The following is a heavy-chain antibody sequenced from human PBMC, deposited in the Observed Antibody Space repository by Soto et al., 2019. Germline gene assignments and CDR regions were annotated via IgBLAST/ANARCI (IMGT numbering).Heavy chain of an antibody. CDR2: IFHGGST. CDR1: DGSSSGYY. Sequence: SETLSLTCAVYDGSSSGYYWSWIRQPPGKGLEWIGEIFHGGSTDYSPSLKSRVTISVDTSKNQFSLELSSVTAADTAVYYCARPHYDSNTFYSFFDYWGQGALVTVSS. CDR3: ARPHYDSNTFYSFFDY. J-gene: IGHJ4*02. D-gene: IGHD3-22*01. V-gene: IGHV4-34*12.